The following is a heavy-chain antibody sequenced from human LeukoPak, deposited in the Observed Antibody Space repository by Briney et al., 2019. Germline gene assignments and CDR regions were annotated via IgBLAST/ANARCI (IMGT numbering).Heavy chain of an antibody. CDR1: GYTFTGYY. J-gene: IGHJ6*03. Sequence: ASVKVSCKASGYTFTGYYMYWVRQAPGQGLEWMGWINPNSGVTNYAQKFQGRVTITADESTSTAYMELSSLRSEDTAVYYCARRLTGEGYYYYYMDVWGKGTTVTVSS. CDR3: ARRLTGEGYYYYYMDV. D-gene: IGHD3-10*01. V-gene: IGHV1-2*02. CDR2: INPNSGVT.